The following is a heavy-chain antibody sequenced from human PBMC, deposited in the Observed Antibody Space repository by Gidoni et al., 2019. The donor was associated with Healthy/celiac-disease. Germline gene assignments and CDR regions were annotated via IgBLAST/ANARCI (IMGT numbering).Heavy chain of an antibody. CDR1: GGSISRYY. D-gene: IGHD2-15*01. Sequence: QVQLQESGPGLVKPSETLSLTCPVSGGSISRYYWSWIRQPPGKGLEWIVYIYYSGSTNYNPSLKSRVTISVDTSKNQFSLKLSSVTAADTAVYYCARYIPPRRGGYLDYWGQGTLVTVSA. V-gene: IGHV4-59*01. J-gene: IGHJ4*02. CDR3: ARYIPPRRGGYLDY. CDR2: IYYSGST.